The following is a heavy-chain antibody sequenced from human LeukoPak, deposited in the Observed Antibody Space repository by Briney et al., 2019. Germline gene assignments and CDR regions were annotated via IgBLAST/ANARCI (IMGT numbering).Heavy chain of an antibody. D-gene: IGHD6-19*01. V-gene: IGHV3-30*19. CDR2: VSSDGSIQ. J-gene: IGHJ3*01. CDR3: ARDSEPSIGAFDL. Sequence: GGSLRLSCAASGFTLSNYGIHWIRQPPGEGLEWPAGVSSDGSIQYYAASMKGQFTISRDNSKNTVYLQVNGLRLEDTAVYYCARDSEPSIGAFDLWGQGSMVSVSS. CDR1: GFTLSNYG.